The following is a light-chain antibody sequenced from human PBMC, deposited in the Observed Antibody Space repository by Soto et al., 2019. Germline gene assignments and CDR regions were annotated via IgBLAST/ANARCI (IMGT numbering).Light chain of an antibody. Sequence: EIVMTQSPATLSVSPGERATLSCRASQNVLSNLAWYQQKPGQAPRLLIYGASTRATGLPARFSGSGSGTDFTLTISRLEPEDFAVYYCQQYGSSPITFGQGTRLEIK. CDR1: QNVLSN. CDR2: GAS. J-gene: IGKJ5*01. V-gene: IGKV3-15*01. CDR3: QQYGSSPIT.